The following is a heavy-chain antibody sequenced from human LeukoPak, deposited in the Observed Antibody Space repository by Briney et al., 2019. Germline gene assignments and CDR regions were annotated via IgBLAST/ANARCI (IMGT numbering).Heavy chain of an antibody. V-gene: IGHV1-2*02. CDR2: INPNSGGT. CDR1: GYTFTGYF. D-gene: IGHD5-18*01. CDR3: ARGGIQLWFLVDY. J-gene: IGHJ4*02. Sequence: ASVTVSCKASGYTFTGYFMRWVRQAPGQGLEWMGCINPNSGGTNYAQKFQGRVTMTRETSISTAYMELSGLGSDDPAVYYCARGGIQLWFLVDYWGQETLVTVSS.